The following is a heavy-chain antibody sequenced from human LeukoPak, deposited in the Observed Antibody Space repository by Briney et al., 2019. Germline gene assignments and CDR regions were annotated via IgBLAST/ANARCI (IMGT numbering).Heavy chain of an antibody. CDR1: GFTFSDYY. CDR2: ISSSNSYT. CDR3: ASLTYYFDSSGYHPGYFQH. D-gene: IGHD3-22*01. J-gene: IGHJ1*01. Sequence: GGSLRLSCAASGFTFSDYYMSWIRQAPGKGLEWVSYISSSNSYTNYADSVKGRFYADSVKGRFTISRDNAKNSLYPQMNSLRAEDTAVYYCASLTYYFDSSGYHPGYFQHWGQGTLVTVSS. V-gene: IGHV3-11*03.